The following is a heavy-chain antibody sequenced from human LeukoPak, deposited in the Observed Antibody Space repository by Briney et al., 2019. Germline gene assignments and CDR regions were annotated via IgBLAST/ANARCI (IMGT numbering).Heavy chain of an antibody. J-gene: IGHJ6*02. V-gene: IGHV3-23*01. CDR3: AKSYLRFLELYGMDV. CDR1: GFTFSSYA. Sequence: PGGSLRLSCAASGFTFSSYAMSWVRQAPGKGLEWVSAISGSGGSTYYADSVKGRFTISRDNSKNTLYLQMNSLRAEDTALYYCAKSYLRFLELYGMDVWGQGTTVTVSS. D-gene: IGHD3-3*01. CDR2: ISGSGGST.